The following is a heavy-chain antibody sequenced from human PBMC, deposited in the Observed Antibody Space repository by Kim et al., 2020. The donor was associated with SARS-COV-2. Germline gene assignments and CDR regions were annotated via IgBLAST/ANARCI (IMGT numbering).Heavy chain of an antibody. CDR3: AIPPLWSGSPY. J-gene: IGHJ4*02. Sequence: GGSLRLSCAASGFTVSSNSMSWVRQAPGRGLEWVSIIYSSGGTYYADSVKGRFTISRDISKNTLHLQMNSLRAEDTAMYYCAIPPLWSGSPYWCQGTLVTVSS. CDR2: IYSSGGT. V-gene: IGHV3-66*01. D-gene: IGHD3-3*01. CDR1: GFTVSSNS.